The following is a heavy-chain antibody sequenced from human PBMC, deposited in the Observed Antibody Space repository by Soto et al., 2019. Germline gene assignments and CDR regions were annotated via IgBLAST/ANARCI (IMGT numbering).Heavy chain of an antibody. J-gene: IGHJ4*02. Sequence: QVQLVESGGGLVKPGGSLRLSCAASGFTSSDYHMSWIRQAPGKGLEWVSFIESRGRTISYADSVKSRFTISRDNAKNSLFLQINSLRAEDTAVYYCVRQAARNYFDFWGQGTLLTVSS. CDR3: VRQAARNYFDF. V-gene: IGHV3-11*01. CDR2: IESRGRTI. D-gene: IGHD6-6*01. CDR1: GFTSSDYH.